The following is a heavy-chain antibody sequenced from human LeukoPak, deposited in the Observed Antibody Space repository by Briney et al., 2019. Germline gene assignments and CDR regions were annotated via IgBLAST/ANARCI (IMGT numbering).Heavy chain of an antibody. V-gene: IGHV3-74*01. CDR3: ARDRGYAFDI. J-gene: IGHJ3*02. CDR2: IKSDGSST. D-gene: IGHD3-22*01. Sequence: PGGSLTLSCAASGFTFSSYWMHWVRQAPGKGLVWVSLIKSDGSSTSYADSVKGRFTISRDNAKNTLYLQMNSLRAEDTAVYYCARDRGYAFDIWGQGTMVTVSS. CDR1: GFTFSSYW.